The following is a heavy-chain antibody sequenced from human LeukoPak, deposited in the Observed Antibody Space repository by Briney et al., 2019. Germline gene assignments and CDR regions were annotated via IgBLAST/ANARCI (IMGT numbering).Heavy chain of an antibody. V-gene: IGHV3-23*01. D-gene: IGHD6-19*01. Sequence: PGGFLRLSCAASGFTFSSYAMSWVRQAPGKGLEWVSAISGSGGSTYYADSVKGRFTISRDNSKNTLYLQMNSLRAEDTAVYYCAKDLLSSGWYDYWGQGTLVTVSS. CDR1: GFTFSSYA. J-gene: IGHJ4*02. CDR2: ISGSGGST. CDR3: AKDLLSSGWYDY.